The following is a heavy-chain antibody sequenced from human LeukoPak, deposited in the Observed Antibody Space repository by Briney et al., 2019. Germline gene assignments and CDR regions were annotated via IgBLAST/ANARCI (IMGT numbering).Heavy chain of an antibody. V-gene: IGHV4-34*01. CDR1: GGSFSSYY. CDR2: INHSGST. D-gene: IGHD2-8*01. J-gene: IGHJ4*02. Sequence: PSETLSLTCAVYGGSFSSYYWSWIRQPPGKGLEWIGEINHSGSTNYNPSLKSRVTISVDTSKNQFSLKLSSVTAADTAVYYCARGPDVGYCTNGVCSAFDYWGQGTLATVSS. CDR3: ARGPDVGYCTNGVCSAFDY.